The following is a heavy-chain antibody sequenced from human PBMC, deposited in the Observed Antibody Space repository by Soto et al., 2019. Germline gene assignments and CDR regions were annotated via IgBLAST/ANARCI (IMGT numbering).Heavy chain of an antibody. V-gene: IGHV1-69*01. D-gene: IGHD2-15*01. Sequence: QRQLVQSGTEVKEPGSSVKVSCKASGGTFSTPSFVWVRQGPGQGLEWMGGIIPIFTRTNFAQKFQGRVTFSADESTRTTYMELRSLTSEDTAIYYCARDVVRSTAGDSWGQGTLVTVSS. CDR2: IIPIFTRT. CDR1: GGTFSTPS. J-gene: IGHJ4*02. CDR3: ARDVVRSTAGDS.